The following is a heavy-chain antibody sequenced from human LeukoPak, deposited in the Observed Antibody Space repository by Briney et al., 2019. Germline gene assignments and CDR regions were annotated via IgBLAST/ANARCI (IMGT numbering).Heavy chain of an antibody. Sequence: RGSLRLSCAASGFTFSSYAMHWVRQAPGKGLEWVAVISYDGSNKYYADSVKGRFTISRDSSKNTLYLQMNSLRAEDTAVYYCARVLSVAATRSLPYYYYYGMDVWGQGTTVTVSS. CDR1: GFTFSSYA. D-gene: IGHD2-15*01. CDR2: ISYDGSNK. J-gene: IGHJ6*02. V-gene: IGHV3-30-3*01. CDR3: ARVLSVAATRSLPYYYYYGMDV.